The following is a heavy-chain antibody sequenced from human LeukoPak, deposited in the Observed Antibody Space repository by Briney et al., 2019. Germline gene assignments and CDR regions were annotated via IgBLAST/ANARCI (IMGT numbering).Heavy chain of an antibody. CDR2: ISGSGGST. Sequence: GGSLRLSCAASGFTFSSYAMSWVRQAPGKGLEWVSAISGSGGSTYYADSVKGRFTISRDNSKNTLYLQMNSLRAEDTAVYYCAKALGYCRGGSCYPWFAPWGKGPRVTVPS. D-gene: IGHD2-15*01. CDR1: GFTFSSYA. V-gene: IGHV3-23*01. CDR3: AKALGYCRGGSCYPWFAP. J-gene: IGHJ5*02.